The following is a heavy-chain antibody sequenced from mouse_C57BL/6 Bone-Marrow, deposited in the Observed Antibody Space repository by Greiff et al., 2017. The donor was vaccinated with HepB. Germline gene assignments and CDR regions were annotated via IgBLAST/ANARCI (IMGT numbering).Heavy chain of an antibody. Sequence: VQVVESGPELVKPGASVKLSCKASGYTFTSYDINWVKQRPGQGLEWIGWIYPRDGSTKYNEKFKGKATLTVDTSSSTAYMELHSLTSEDSAVYFCARRNYGSSYGFAYWGQGTLVTVSA. J-gene: IGHJ3*01. CDR1: GYTFTSYD. CDR2: IYPRDGST. CDR3: ARRNYGSSYGFAY. V-gene: IGHV1-85*01. D-gene: IGHD1-1*01.